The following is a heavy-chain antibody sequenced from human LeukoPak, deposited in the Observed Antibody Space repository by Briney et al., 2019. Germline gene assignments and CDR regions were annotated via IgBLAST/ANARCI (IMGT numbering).Heavy chain of an antibody. CDR2: ISAYNGNT. Sequence: ASVKVSCKASGYTFTSYGISWVRQAPGQGLEWMGWISAYNGNTNYAQKLQGRVTMTTDTSTSTAYMELRSLRSDDTAVYYCARFSGYCSGGSCRGGFADYWGQGTPVTVSS. J-gene: IGHJ4*02. CDR3: ARFSGYCSGGSCRGGFADY. V-gene: IGHV1-18*01. CDR1: GYTFTSYG. D-gene: IGHD2-15*01.